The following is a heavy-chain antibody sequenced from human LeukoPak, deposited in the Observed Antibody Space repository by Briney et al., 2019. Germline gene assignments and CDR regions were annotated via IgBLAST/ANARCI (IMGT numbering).Heavy chain of an antibody. V-gene: IGHV1-2*02. Sequence: ASVKVSCKASGYTFTSYGISWVRQAPGQGLEWMGWINPNSGGTNYAQKFQGRVTMTRDTSISTAYMELSRLRSDDTAVYYCARVLFSRGSSKPNKPRYYYYYMDVWGKGTTVTISS. CDR3: ARVLFSRGSSKPNKPRYYYYYMDV. J-gene: IGHJ6*03. D-gene: IGHD6-13*01. CDR2: INPNSGGT. CDR1: GYTFTSYG.